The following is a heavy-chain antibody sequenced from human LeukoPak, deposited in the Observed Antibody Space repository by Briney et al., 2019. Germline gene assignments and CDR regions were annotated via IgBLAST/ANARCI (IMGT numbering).Heavy chain of an antibody. J-gene: IGHJ4*02. CDR3: ARAGGYYYDSSGYYYAEEYYFDY. D-gene: IGHD3-22*01. V-gene: IGHV3-21*01. Sequence: GGSLRLSCAASGFTFSSYSMNWVRQAPGKGLEWVSFISASSSYIYYADSVKGRFTISRDNAKNSLYLQMNSLRAEDTAVYYCARAGGYYYDSSGYYYAEEYYFDYWGQGTLVTVSS. CDR2: ISASSSYI. CDR1: GFTFSSYS.